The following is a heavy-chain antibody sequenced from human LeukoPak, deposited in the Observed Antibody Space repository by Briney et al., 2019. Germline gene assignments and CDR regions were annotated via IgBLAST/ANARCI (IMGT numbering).Heavy chain of an antibody. V-gene: IGHV3-53*01. CDR2: IYSGGST. Sequence: GGSLRLSCAASGFTVSSNHMSWVRQAPGKGLEWVSVIYSGGSTYYADSVKGRFTISRDNSKNTLYLQMNSLRAEDTAVYYCARDLPDSSSWYGDYWGQGTLVTVSS. J-gene: IGHJ4*02. D-gene: IGHD6-13*01. CDR3: ARDLPDSSSWYGDY. CDR1: GFTVSSNH.